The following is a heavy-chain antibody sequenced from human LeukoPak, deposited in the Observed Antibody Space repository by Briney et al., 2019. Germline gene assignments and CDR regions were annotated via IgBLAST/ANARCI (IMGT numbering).Heavy chain of an antibody. CDR1: GGSFSDHY. V-gene: IGHV4-34*01. Sequence: SETLSLTCAVYGGSFSDHYWTWIRQPPGKGLEWIGESTHSGSANYNPSLKSRVTIPVDTSKNQFSLKMTSVTAADTAVYHCARGRTGAAALDSWGPGTLVTVSS. D-gene: IGHD2-2*01. J-gene: IGHJ4*02. CDR2: STHSGSA. CDR3: ARGRTGAAALDS.